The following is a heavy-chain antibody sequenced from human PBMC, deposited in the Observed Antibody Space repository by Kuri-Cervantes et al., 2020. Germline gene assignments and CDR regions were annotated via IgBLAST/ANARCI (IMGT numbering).Heavy chain of an antibody. J-gene: IGHJ5*02. D-gene: IGHD3-22*01. V-gene: IGHV4-39*07. Sequence: SETLSLTCTVSGGSISSSCYYWGWIRQPPGKGLEWFGSIYYSGSTYYNPSHKSLVTISVDTSKYQFSLKLSSVTAADTAVYYCARVRPGITLLVVVRRGHNWFDPWGQGTLVTVSS. CDR3: ARVRPGITLLVVVRRGHNWFDP. CDR1: GGSISSSCYY. CDR2: IYYSGST.